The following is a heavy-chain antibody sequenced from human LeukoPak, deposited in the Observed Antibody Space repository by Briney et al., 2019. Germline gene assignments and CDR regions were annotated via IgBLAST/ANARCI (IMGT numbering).Heavy chain of an antibody. V-gene: IGHV3-21*01. Sequence: GGSLRLSCAASGFTFSNYGMNWVRQAPGKGLEWVSSISSSSTYIYYADSVKGRFTISRDNAKNSLYLQMNSLRAEDTVVYYCAKSSGWNYYYYYMDVWGKGTTVIASS. CDR1: GFTFSNYG. J-gene: IGHJ6*03. CDR3: AKSSGWNYYYYYMDV. CDR2: ISSSSTYI. D-gene: IGHD6-19*01.